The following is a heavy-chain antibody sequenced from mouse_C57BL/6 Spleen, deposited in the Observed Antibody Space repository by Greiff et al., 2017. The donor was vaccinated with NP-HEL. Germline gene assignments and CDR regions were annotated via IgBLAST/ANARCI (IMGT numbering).Heavy chain of an antibody. CDR2: IDPETGGT. J-gene: IGHJ3*01. D-gene: IGHD3-2*02. Sequence: QVQLQQSGAELVRPGASVTLSCKASGYTFTDYEMHWVKQTPVHGLEWIGAIDPETGGTAYNQKFKGKAILTADKSSSTVYLELSRLTSDDSAVYYCARREGAQAPWFACWGQGALVTVSA. V-gene: IGHV1-15*01. CDR1: GYTFTDYE. CDR3: ARREGAQAPWFAC.